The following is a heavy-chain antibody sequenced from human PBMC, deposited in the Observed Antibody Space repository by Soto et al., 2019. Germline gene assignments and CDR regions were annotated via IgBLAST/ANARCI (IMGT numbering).Heavy chain of an antibody. CDR2: LVPVYGTA. CDR1: GGTFSSLA. Sequence: QVLLVQSGAEVHKPGSSVKASCKAYGGTFSSLAISWVRQAPGQGLERMGGLVPVYGTASYAHKYQDRVTITADKSTSTSYIELSALRSEDTAVYYCVRSPGVFVYWGQGTLVTVSS. D-gene: IGHD3-10*01. CDR3: VRSPGVFVY. J-gene: IGHJ4*02. V-gene: IGHV1-69*06.